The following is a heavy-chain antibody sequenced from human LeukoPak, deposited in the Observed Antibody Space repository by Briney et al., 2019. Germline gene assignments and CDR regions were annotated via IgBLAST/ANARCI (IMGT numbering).Heavy chain of an antibody. D-gene: IGHD5-12*01. CDR2: ISSSSSYI. V-gene: IGHV3-21*01. CDR3: ARDLSDSGYDEGYYFDY. Sequence: GGSLRLSCAASGFTFSSYSMSWVRQAPGKGLEWVSSISSSSSYIYYADSVKGRFTISRGNAKNSLYLQMNSLRAEDTAVYYCARDLSDSGYDEGYYFDYWGQGTLVTVSS. J-gene: IGHJ4*02. CDR1: GFTFSSYS.